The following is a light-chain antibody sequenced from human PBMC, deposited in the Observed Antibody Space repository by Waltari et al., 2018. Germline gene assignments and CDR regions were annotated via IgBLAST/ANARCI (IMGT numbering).Light chain of an antibody. J-gene: IGKJ4*01. V-gene: IGKV3-11*01. Sequence: EIVLTQSPATLSLSPGERATLSCKASQTISSYLAWYQHKPGQAPRLLIYDASKRATGIPARFSGSGSGTDFTLTISGLEPEDFAVYYCQQRSKWPPTFGGGTKVEIK. CDR2: DAS. CDR3: QQRSKWPPT. CDR1: QTISSY.